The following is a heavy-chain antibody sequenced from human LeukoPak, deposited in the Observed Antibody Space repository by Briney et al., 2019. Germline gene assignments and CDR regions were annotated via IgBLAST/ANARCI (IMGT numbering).Heavy chain of an antibody. Sequence: GGSLRLSCAASGFAFTNYWMTRVRQPPGKGLEWVANIKEDGSEKAYVDSVKGRFTISRDNARNSVYLLMNSLRVEDTAVYYCARQLWFDFWGQGVLVTVSS. J-gene: IGHJ4*02. CDR1: GFAFTNYW. CDR3: ARQLWFDF. D-gene: IGHD5-18*01. CDR2: IKEDGSEK. V-gene: IGHV3-7*01.